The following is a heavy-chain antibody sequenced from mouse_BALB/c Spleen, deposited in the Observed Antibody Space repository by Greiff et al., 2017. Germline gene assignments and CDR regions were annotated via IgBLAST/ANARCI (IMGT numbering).Heavy chain of an antibody. CDR2: ISDGGSYT. Sequence: EVKVVESGGGLVKPGGSLKLSCAASGFTFSDYYMYWVRQTPEKRLEWVATISDGGSYTYYPDSVKGRFTISRDNAKNNLYLQMSSLKSEDTAMYYRATARATSYWGQGTLVTVSA. CDR1: GFTFSDYY. J-gene: IGHJ3*01. V-gene: IGHV5-4*02. D-gene: IGHD3-1*01. CDR3: ATARATSY.